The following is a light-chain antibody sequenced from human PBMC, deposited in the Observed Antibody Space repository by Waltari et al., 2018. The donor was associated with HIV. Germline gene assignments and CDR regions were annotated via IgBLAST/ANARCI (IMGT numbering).Light chain of an antibody. CDR1: QSLSSTY. V-gene: IGKV3-20*01. Sequence: IVLTQSPGTLSLSPGDRATISCRASQSLSSTYLAWYQQKPGQAPRLLIFGVASRATGIPDRFSGFGSGTYFTLTISRLEPEDSAVYYCQYLGTFGQGTKMEIK. CDR3: QYLGT. J-gene: IGKJ1*01. CDR2: GVA.